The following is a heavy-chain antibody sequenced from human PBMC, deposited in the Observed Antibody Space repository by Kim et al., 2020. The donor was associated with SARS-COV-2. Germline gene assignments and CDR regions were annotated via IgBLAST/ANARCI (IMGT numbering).Heavy chain of an antibody. CDR3: ARDRVWFRELSDYFDY. V-gene: IGHV3-7*01. Sequence: GGSLRLSCAASGFTFSSYWMSWVRQAPGKGLEWVANIKQDGSEKYYVDSVKGRFTISRDNAKNSLYLQMNSLRAEDTAVYYCARDRVWFRELSDYFDYWGQGTLVTVSS. D-gene: IGHD3-10*01. CDR1: GFTFSSYW. CDR2: IKQDGSEK. J-gene: IGHJ4*02.